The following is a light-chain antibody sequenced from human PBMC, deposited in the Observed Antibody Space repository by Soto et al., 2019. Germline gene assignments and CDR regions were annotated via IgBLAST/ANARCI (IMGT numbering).Light chain of an antibody. CDR1: QSVRSNF. V-gene: IGKV3-20*01. J-gene: IGKJ2*01. Sequence: EIVLTQSPGTLSLSPGDTATLSCRASQSVRSNFLAWYQHKPGQAPRLLIHDAYSRATGIPDRFSGSGSDRDFTLTISRLEPEDFAVYYCQHYGTSLYTFGQGTKLEIK. CDR3: QHYGTSLYT. CDR2: DAY.